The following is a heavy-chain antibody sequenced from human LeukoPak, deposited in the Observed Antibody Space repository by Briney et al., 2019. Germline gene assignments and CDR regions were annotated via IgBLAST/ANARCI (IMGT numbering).Heavy chain of an antibody. J-gene: IGHJ3*02. CDR2: IKQDGSEK. CDR3: ARDLITVGMTDAFDI. D-gene: IGHD4-23*01. Sequence: GGSLRLSCAASGFTFSRYWMSWVRQAPEKGLEWVANIKQDGSEKYYVDSVKGRFTTSRDNAKNSLYLQMNSLRAEDTAVYYCARDLITVGMTDAFDIWGQGTMVTVSS. V-gene: IGHV3-7*05. CDR1: GFTFSRYW.